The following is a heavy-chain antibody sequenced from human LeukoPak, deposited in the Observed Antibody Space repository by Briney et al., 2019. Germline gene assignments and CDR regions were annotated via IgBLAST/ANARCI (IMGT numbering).Heavy chain of an antibody. J-gene: IGHJ6*02. CDR3: ARDLVVGDTAMVHYYYGMDV. D-gene: IGHD5-18*01. CDR1: GFTVSSNY. Sequence: GGSLRLSCAASGFTVSSNYMSWVRQAPGKGLEWISDIYSGGSTYYTNSVKGRFTISTDNSKNTLYLQMNSLRAEDTAVYYCARDLVVGDTAMVHYYYGMDVWGQGTTVTVSS. V-gene: IGHV3-66*01. CDR2: IYSGGST.